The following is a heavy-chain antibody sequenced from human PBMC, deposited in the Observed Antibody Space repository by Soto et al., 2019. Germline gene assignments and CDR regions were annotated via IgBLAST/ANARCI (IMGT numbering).Heavy chain of an antibody. D-gene: IGHD3-16*01. V-gene: IGHV5-51*01. CDR3: ARSSSGGVIPRGAGVYYYYYGMDV. J-gene: IGHJ6*02. CDR2: IYPGDSDT. CDR1: GYSFTSYW. Sequence: PGESLKISCKGSGYSFTSYWIGWVRQMPGKGLEWMGIIYPGDSDTRYSPSFQGQVTISADKSISTAYLQWSSLKASDTAMYYCARSSSGGVIPRGAGVYYYYYGMDVWGQGTTVTVSS.